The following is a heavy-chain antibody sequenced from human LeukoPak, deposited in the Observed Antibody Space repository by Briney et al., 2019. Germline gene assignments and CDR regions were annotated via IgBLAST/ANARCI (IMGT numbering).Heavy chain of an antibody. Sequence: SDTLSLTCTVSGGSISSYYWSWIRQPPGRGVEWFGYIYCSGTTKYNRSLRSRVTISVDTSTNQFSLKLTSVTAADTAVYYCARGQSSLGAFDIWGQGTMVTVSS. V-gene: IGHV4-59*07. D-gene: IGHD2-2*01. CDR1: GGSISSYY. J-gene: IGHJ3*02. CDR2: IYCSGTT. CDR3: ARGQSSLGAFDI.